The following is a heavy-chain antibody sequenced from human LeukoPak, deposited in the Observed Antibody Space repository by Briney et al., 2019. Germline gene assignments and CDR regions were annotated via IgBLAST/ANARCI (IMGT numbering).Heavy chain of an antibody. J-gene: IGHJ4*02. D-gene: IGHD3-22*01. Sequence: SETLSLTCAVYGGSFRGYYWSWIRQPPGKGLEWIGEINHSGSTNYNPSLKSRVTISVDTSKNQFSLKLSSVTAADTAVYYCAREGYYYDSSGHYTNFDYWGQGTLVTVSS. CDR2: INHSGST. CDR3: AREGYYYDSSGHYTNFDY. CDR1: GGSFRGYY. V-gene: IGHV4-34*01.